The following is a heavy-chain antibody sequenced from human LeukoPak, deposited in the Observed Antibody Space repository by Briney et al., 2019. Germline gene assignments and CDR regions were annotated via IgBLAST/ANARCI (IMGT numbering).Heavy chain of an antibody. CDR3: ARGPPNWGYDY. CDR2: MSPNSGDT. V-gene: IGHV1-8*01. J-gene: IGHJ4*02. CDR1: GCTFTSCD. D-gene: IGHD7-27*01. Sequence: ASVKVSCKASGCTFTSCDFNWVRQATGQRPEWMGWMSPNSGDTGYAQKFQDRVTMTRNTSISTAYMELSSLRSDDTAVYYCARGPPNWGYDYWGPGTRVNVSS.